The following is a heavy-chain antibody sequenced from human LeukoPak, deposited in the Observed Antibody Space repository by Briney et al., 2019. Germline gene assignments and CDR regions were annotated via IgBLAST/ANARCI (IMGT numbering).Heavy chain of an antibody. D-gene: IGHD1-7*01. V-gene: IGHV4-59*01. CDR1: GGSISSYY. Sequence: KTSETLSLTCTVSGGSISSYYWSWIRQPPGKGLEWTGYIYYSGSTNYNPSLKSRVTISVDTSKNQFSLKLSSVTAADTAVYYCARGGLELENDYWGQGTLVTVSS. CDR2: IYYSGST. CDR3: ARGGLELENDY. J-gene: IGHJ4*02.